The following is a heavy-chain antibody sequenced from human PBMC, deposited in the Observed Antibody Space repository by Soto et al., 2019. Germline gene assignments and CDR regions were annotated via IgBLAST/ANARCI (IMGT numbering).Heavy chain of an antibody. CDR3: GRLQSPKYYYSYYGMDV. J-gene: IGHJ6*02. V-gene: IGHV5-10-1*01. CDR2: IDPSDSYT. CDR1: GYSFTSYW. D-gene: IGHD4-4*01. Sequence: GESLKISCKGSGYSFTSYWISWVRQMPGKGLEWMGRIDPSDSYTNYSPSFQGHVTISADKSISTAYLQWSSLKASDTAMYYCGRLQSPKYYYSYYGMDVWGQGTTVTVSS.